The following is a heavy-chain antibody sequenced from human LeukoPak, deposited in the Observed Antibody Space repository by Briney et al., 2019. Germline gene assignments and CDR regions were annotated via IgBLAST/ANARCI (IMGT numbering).Heavy chain of an antibody. CDR1: GFTFSSYA. CDR2: IRYDGSNK. Sequence: GGSLRLSCAASGFTFSSYAMHWVRQAPGKGLEWVAFIRYDGSNKYYADSVKGRFTISRDNSKNTLYLQMNSLRAEDTAVYYCAKTPGRVAAAEATFDYWGQGTLVTVSS. J-gene: IGHJ4*02. CDR3: AKTPGRVAAAEATFDY. D-gene: IGHD6-13*01. V-gene: IGHV3-30*02.